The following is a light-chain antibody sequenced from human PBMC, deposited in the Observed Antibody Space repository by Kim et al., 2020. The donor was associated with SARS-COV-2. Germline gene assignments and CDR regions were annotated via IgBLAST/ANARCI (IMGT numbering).Light chain of an antibody. CDR2: RNN. CDR1: NTSMGMKY. J-gene: IGLJ3*02. Sequence: PGQRDKISCTGNNTSMGMKYVYWNKQLPGKAPKLRIYRNNQRPEGVPDRVSGYKSGTSASLAISGLRSEDEADYYWATWDDSLSVFGGGTQLTV. V-gene: IGLV1-47*01. CDR3: ATWDDSLSV.